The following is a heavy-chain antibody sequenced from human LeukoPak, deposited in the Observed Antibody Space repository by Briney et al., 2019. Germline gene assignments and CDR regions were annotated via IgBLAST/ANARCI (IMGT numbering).Heavy chain of an antibody. CDR3: ARGSTVGATESLGFDY. Sequence: ASVKVSCKASGYTFTGYYLHWVRQAPGQGLGWMGWIGPNSVGTNYAQNFQGRVTMTRDTSISTAYMELSMVRSDDTAMYYCARGSTVGATESLGFDYWGQGNPVTVSS. CDR1: GYTFTGYY. D-gene: IGHD1-26*01. J-gene: IGHJ4*02. CDR2: IGPNSVGT. V-gene: IGHV1-2*02.